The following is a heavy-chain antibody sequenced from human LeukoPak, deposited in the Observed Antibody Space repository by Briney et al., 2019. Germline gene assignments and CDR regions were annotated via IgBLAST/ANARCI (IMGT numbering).Heavy chain of an antibody. CDR2: IYTSGST. Sequence: SETLSLTCTVSGGSISSGSYYWSWIRQPAGKGLEWIGRIYTSGSTNYNPSLKSRVTISVDTSKNQFSLKLSSVTAADTAVYYCARGSEDTAMVFVDWGQGTLVTVSS. V-gene: IGHV4-61*02. CDR1: GGSISSGSYY. D-gene: IGHD5-18*01. J-gene: IGHJ4*02. CDR3: ARGSEDTAMVFVD.